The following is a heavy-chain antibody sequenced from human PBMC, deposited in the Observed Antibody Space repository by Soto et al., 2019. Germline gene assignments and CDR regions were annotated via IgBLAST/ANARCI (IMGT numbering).Heavy chain of an antibody. Sequence: QVQLVQSGAEVKKPGSSVKVSCKASGGTFNNYGMGWVRQAPGQGLEWMGGIIPMIGRTNYAQKFQGRLTLTADASRSTAYMALRSLRSDDTAVYYCASWDYDVLTGYSYDDWGQGTLVTVS. CDR2: IIPMIGRT. V-gene: IGHV1-69*01. CDR3: ASWDYDVLTGYSYDD. D-gene: IGHD3-9*01. J-gene: IGHJ4*02. CDR1: GGTFNNYG.